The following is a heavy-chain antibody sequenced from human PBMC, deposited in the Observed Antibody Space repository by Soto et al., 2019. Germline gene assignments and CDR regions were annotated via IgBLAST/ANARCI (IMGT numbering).Heavy chain of an antibody. CDR2: IGWRRFTL. Sequence: EVKLVESGGGWVQPGRSLRLSCAASGFSFDDYAMHWVRQLPGKGLEWVAGIGWRRFTLGYANSGKGRFTISRDNAQNFMYLQMDDLRAEDSALYFCAKDRLASSRGRFDVWGQGTLVTVSS. CDR3: AKDRLASSRGRFDV. J-gene: IGHJ4*02. D-gene: IGHD2-21*01. V-gene: IGHV3-9*01. CDR1: GFSFDDYA.